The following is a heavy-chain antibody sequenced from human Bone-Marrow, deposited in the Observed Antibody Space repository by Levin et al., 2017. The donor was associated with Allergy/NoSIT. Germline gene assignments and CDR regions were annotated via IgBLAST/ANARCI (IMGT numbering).Heavy chain of an antibody. CDR1: GGSFSGFY. CDR3: ARGPQDPRGGFDV. V-gene: IGHV4-34*01. D-gene: IGHD2-15*01. CDR2: INASGNT. Sequence: PSETLSLICDVDGGSFSGFYWSWIRQSPGKGLEWIGEINASGNTNYNPSLKRRVTISLDTSKKQFSLRLGSVTAADTASYYCARGPQDPRGGFDVWGQGTMVTVSS. J-gene: IGHJ3*01.